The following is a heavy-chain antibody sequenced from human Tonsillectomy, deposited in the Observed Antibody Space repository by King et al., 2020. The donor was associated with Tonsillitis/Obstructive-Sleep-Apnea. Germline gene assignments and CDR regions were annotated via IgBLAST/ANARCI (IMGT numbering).Heavy chain of an antibody. D-gene: IGHD1-14*01. Sequence: VQLVESGAEVKKPGESLKISCTGSGYTFTTYWIAWVRQMPGKGLECMGIIYPGDSDTRYSPSFQGQVTISADKSISTAYLQWSSLKASDTAMYYWARLGNPYYYYYMDVWGKGTTVSVSS. CDR1: GYTFTTYW. CDR3: ARLGNPYYYYYMDV. J-gene: IGHJ6*03. CDR2: IYPGDSDT. V-gene: IGHV5-51*01.